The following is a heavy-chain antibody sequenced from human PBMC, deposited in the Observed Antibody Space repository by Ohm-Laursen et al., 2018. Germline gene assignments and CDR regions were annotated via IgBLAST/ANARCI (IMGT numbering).Heavy chain of an antibody. CDR2: ISSNGGTT. Sequence: GSLRLSCSASGFTFSSSALSWVRLAPGKGMECFSSISSNGGTTYYTDSVKGRFTLSRDNSKNTLYLQMDSLRADDAAVYYCAKAGPYCLDYWGQGTLVTVSS. V-gene: IGHV3-23*01. J-gene: IGHJ4*02. CDR3: AKAGPYCLDY. D-gene: IGHD2-8*02. CDR1: GFTFSSSA.